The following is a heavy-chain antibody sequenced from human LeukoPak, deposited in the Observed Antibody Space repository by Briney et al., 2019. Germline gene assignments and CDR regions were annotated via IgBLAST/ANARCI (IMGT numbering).Heavy chain of an antibody. J-gene: IGHJ5*02. CDR3: ARGGNYFRFDP. V-gene: IGHV1-18*01. CDR2: ISAYNGNT. Sequence: ASVKVSCKASGYNYTNYIISWVRQAPGQGLEWMGWISAYNGNTNYAQKLQGRVTMTADTSTATAYMELRSLRSDDTAVYYCARGGNYFRFDPWGQGTLVTVSS. CDR1: GYNYTNYI. D-gene: IGHD1-26*01.